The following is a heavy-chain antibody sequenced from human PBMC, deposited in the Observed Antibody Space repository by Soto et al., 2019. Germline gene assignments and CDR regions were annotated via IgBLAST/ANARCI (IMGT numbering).Heavy chain of an antibody. CDR1: GGSVSSDSYY. J-gene: IGHJ4*02. D-gene: IGHD3-16*01. V-gene: IGHV4-61*01. CDR2: IHHSGNT. CDR3: ARVAIMTAVDY. Sequence: KPSETLSLTCTVSGGSVSSDSYYWSWIRQSPGKGVEWMGYIHHSGNTNYNPSLKSRVTISVDTSKNQFSLKLSSVTAADTAVYYCARVAIMTAVDYWGQGTLVTVSS.